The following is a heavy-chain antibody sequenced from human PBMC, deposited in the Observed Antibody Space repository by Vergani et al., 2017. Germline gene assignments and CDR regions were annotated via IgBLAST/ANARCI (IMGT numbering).Heavy chain of an antibody. J-gene: IGHJ5*02. CDR2: IHYSENT. CDR1: FDSIRNLY. CDR3: ASDTHSGQRADR. V-gene: IGHV4-59*11. Sequence: QVQLQESGPGLVKSSETLSLTCSVSFDSIRNLYCNWIRQTPVKGLEWIGSIHYSENTNYNPSLKTRVTISVDTSKNQFSLTLTSVTAADTAVYYCASDTHSGQRADRWGQGILVTVTS. D-gene: IGHD6-19*01.